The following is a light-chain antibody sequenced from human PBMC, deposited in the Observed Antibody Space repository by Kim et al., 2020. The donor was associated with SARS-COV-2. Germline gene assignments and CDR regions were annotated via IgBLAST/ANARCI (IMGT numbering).Light chain of an antibody. CDR3: NSRDSSGNHVV. V-gene: IGLV3-19*01. Sequence: SSELTQDPAVSVALGQTVRITCQGDSLRSYYASCYQQKPGQAPVLVIYGKNNRPSGIPDRFSGSSSGNTASLTITGAQAEDEADYYCNSRDSSGNHVVFGGGTQLTVL. J-gene: IGLJ2*01. CDR1: SLRSYY. CDR2: GKN.